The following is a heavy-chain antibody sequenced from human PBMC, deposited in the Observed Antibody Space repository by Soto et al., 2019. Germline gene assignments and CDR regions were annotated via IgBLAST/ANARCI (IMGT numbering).Heavy chain of an antibody. J-gene: IGHJ4*02. D-gene: IGHD3-16*02. CDR2: IYYSGST. Sequence: SETLSLTCTVSGGSISSGDYYWSWIRQPPGKGLEWIGYIYYSGSTYYNPSLKSRVTISVDRAKNQLSLKVNSVTAADTAVYYCAREVSLSIDYWGQGTPVTVSS. V-gene: IGHV4-30-4*01. CDR1: GGSISSGDYY. CDR3: AREVSLSIDY.